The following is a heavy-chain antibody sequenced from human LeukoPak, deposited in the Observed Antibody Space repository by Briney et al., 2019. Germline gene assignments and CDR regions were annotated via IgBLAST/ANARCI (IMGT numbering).Heavy chain of an antibody. V-gene: IGHV4-59*08. D-gene: IGHD4-23*01. CDR2: IYYSGST. J-gene: IGHJ4*02. Sequence: SETLSLTCTVSGGSISSYYWSWIRRPPGKGLEWIGYIYYSGSTKYNPSLKSRVTISVDTSQNQFSLRLSSVTAADTAVYYCARHPYGGNSDFDYWGQGTLVTVSS. CDR1: GGSISSYY. CDR3: ARHPYGGNSDFDY.